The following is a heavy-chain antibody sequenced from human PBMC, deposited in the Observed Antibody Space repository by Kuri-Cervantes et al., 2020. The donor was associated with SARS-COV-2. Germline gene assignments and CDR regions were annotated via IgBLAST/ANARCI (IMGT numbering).Heavy chain of an antibody. CDR2: INHSGGT. J-gene: IGHJ6*02. D-gene: IGHD2-2*01. Sequence: SQTLSLTCAVFGVPLNTYSWSWVRQSPGKGPQWIGEINHSGGTKYRPSLRGRVSISIDASKNQVSLKLTSVTAADAAVYYCARGHIGVVPSPILGLGPHYYYYHLDVWGQGTTVTVSS. V-gene: IGHV4-34*01. CDR3: ARGHIGVVPSPILGLGPHYYYYHLDV. CDR1: GVPLNTYS.